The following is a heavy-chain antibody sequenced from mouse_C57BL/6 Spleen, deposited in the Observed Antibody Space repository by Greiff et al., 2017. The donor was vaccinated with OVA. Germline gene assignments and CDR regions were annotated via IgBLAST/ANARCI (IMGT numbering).Heavy chain of an antibody. CDR3: ARGDYDGSSGAY. V-gene: IGHV1-55*01. CDR2: IYPGSGST. J-gene: IGHJ3*01. CDR1: GYTFTSYW. D-gene: IGHD1-1*01. Sequence: QVQLQQSGAELVKPGASVKMSCKASGYTFTSYWITWVKQRPGQGLEWIGDIYPGSGSTNYNEKFKSKATLTVDTSSSTAYMQLSSLTSEDSAVYYCARGDYDGSSGAYWGQGTLVTVSA.